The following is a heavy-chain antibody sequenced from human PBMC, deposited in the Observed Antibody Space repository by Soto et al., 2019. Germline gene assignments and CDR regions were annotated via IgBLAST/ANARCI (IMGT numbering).Heavy chain of an antibody. CDR2: ISSSSSYI. CDR1: GFTFSSYS. Sequence: GGSLRLSCAASGFTFSSYSMNWVRQAPGKGLEWVSSISSSSSYIYYADSVKGRFTISRDNAKNSLYLQMNSLRAEDTAVYYCASYRDAMIGDAFDIWGQGTMVTVSS. J-gene: IGHJ3*02. D-gene: IGHD3-22*01. CDR3: ASYRDAMIGDAFDI. V-gene: IGHV3-21*01.